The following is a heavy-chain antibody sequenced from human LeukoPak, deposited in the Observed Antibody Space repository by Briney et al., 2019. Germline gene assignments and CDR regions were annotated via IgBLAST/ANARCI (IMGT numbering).Heavy chain of an antibody. Sequence: GRSLRLTCAASGFTFSSYGMHWVRQAPGKGLEWVAVIWYDGSNKYYADSVEGRFTISRDNSKNTLYLQMNSLRAEDTAVYYCAKESDYYGSGSSVRRYFDYWGQGTLVTVSS. V-gene: IGHV3-33*06. J-gene: IGHJ4*02. D-gene: IGHD3-10*01. CDR1: GFTFSSYG. CDR3: AKESDYYGSGSSVRRYFDY. CDR2: IWYDGSNK.